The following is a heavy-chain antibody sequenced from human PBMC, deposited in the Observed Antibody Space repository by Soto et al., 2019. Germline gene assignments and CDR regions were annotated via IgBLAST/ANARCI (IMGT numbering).Heavy chain of an antibody. V-gene: IGHV4-59*01. J-gene: IGHJ4*02. CDR3: AREVSSFGSNHFDS. CDR1: GTSIRGYY. D-gene: IGHD3-10*01. Sequence: SETLSLTCSVSGTSIRGYYWTLIRQPPGKGLEWIGYIYYTGTTKYNPSLKSRVTISVDTSKNQFSLRLNSVTAADTAVYYCAREVSSFGSNHFDSWGQGALVTVSS. CDR2: IYYTGTT.